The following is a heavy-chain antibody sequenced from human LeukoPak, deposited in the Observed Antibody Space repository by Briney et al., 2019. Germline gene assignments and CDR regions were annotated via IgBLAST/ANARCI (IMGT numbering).Heavy chain of an antibody. CDR2: IIPIFGTA. CDR1: GGTFSSYA. J-gene: IGHJ4*02. V-gene: IGHV1-69*13. CDR3: ARVDCSGGSCYLDY. Sequence: SVTVSCKASGGTFSSYAISWVRQAPGQGLEWMGGIIPIFGTANYAQKFQGRVTTTADESTSTAYMELSSLRSEDTAVYYCARVDCSGGSCYLDYWGQGTLVTVSS. D-gene: IGHD2-15*01.